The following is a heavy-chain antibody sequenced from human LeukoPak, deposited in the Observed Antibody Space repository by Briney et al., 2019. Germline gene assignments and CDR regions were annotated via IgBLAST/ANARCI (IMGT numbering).Heavy chain of an antibody. CDR3: ASGFLDDFWSGHF. CDR2: IKQDGSEK. D-gene: IGHD3-3*01. J-gene: IGHJ4*02. CDR1: ELTFFTYW. Sequence: GGSLRLSCTASELTFFTYWMSWVRQAPGTGLGWVANIKQDGSEKYYVDSVKGRFTISRDNAMKSLYLQMNSLRAEDTAVYYCASGFLDDFWSGHFWGQGTLVTVSS. V-gene: IGHV3-7*01.